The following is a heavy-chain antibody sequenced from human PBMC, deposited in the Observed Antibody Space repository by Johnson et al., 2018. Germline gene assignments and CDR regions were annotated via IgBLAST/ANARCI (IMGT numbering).Heavy chain of an antibody. CDR1: GFTVSNYY. Sequence: VQLVESGGGSIQPGESLRLSCTASGFTVSNYYLAWVRRAPGKGLESVSYYTRGTIYYADSVKGRFTVSRDNSKNTLYLQMNSLGADDTAVYYCARYRGPYSRSPNSGAFDIWGRGTVVTVSS. J-gene: IGHJ3*02. CDR3: ARYRGPYSRSPNSGAFDI. D-gene: IGHD1-26*01. V-gene: IGHV3-53*01. CDR2: YTRGTI.